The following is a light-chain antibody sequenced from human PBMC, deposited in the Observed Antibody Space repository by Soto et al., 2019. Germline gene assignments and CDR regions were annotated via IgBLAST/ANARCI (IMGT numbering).Light chain of an antibody. J-gene: IGLJ1*01. V-gene: IGLV2-14*01. CDR3: CSYTVSGTYV. Sequence: QSALTQPASVSGSPGQSITISCTGTSSDVGGCNYVSWYQQHPGKAPKLMIYAVSNRPSGVSNRFSGSKSGNTATLTISGLQAEDEADYYCCSYTVSGTYVFGTGTRSPS. CDR1: SSDVGGCNY. CDR2: AVS.